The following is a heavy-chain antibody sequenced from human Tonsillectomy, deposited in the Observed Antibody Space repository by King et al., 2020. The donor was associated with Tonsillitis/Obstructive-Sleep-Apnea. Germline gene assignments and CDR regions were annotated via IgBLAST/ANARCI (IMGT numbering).Heavy chain of an antibody. Sequence: VQLVESGGGLVQPGGSLRLSCAASGFTGSSNYMSLVRQAPGKGLEWVSFIYSGGSTYYADSVKGRFIISRDNSKNTLYLQMNSLRAEDTAVYYCTRAATGTTLIYWFDPWGQGTLVTVSS. D-gene: IGHD1-7*01. V-gene: IGHV3-66*01. J-gene: IGHJ5*02. CDR2: IYSGGST. CDR1: GFTGSSNY. CDR3: TRAATGTTLIYWFDP.